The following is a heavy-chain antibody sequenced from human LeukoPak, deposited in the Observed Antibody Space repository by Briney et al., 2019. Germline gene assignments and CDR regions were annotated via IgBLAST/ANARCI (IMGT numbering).Heavy chain of an antibody. V-gene: IGHV3-74*01. CDR3: ARERAYYYDTNGYHNWFDP. Sequence: GGSLRLSCAASGFTFTSYWMHWVRQAPGKGLVWVSHISSAGSGTTYADSVKGRFTISRDNAKNTLYLQMSSLRAEYTAVYYFARERAYYYDTNGYHNWFDPWGQGTLVTVSS. J-gene: IGHJ5*02. CDR2: ISSAGSGT. D-gene: IGHD3-22*01. CDR1: GFTFTSYW.